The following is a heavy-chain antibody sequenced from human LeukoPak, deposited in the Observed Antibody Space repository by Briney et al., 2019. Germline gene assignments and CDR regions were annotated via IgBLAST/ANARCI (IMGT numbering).Heavy chain of an antibody. V-gene: IGHV1-2*02. J-gene: IGHJ5*02. CDR2: INPNSGGT. CDR3: ARDSAYCSSTSCSSFPNWFDP. D-gene: IGHD2-2*01. CDR1: GYTFTGYY. Sequence: ASVKVSCKASGYTFTGYYMHWVRQAPGQGLEWMGWINPNSGGTNYAQKFQGRVTMTRDTSISTAYMELSRLSSDDTAVYYCARDSAYCSSTSCSSFPNWFDPWGQGTLVTVSS.